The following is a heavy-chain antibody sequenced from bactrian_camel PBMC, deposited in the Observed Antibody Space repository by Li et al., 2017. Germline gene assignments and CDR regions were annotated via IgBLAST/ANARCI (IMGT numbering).Heavy chain of an antibody. CDR1: GYAYGYC. D-gene: IGHD4*01. V-gene: IGHV3S55*01. CDR3: AAGLFGPHAVPYGGSCADSYDNGH. Sequence: HVQLVESGGASVQTGESLKLSCKLSGYAYGYCMGWFRQADGKEREGVATMRRTGNTDYLESVKGRFTISRDNAKNTVYLQMNDLKPEDTAVYYCAAGLFGPHAVPYGGSCADSYDNGHWGQGTQVTVS. CDR2: MRRTGNT. J-gene: IGHJ4*01.